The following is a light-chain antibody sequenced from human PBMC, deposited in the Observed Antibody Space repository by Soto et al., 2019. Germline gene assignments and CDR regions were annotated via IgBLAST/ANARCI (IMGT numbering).Light chain of an antibody. CDR3: QTWGTGIWV. CDR2: LNSDGSH. CDR1: SGHSSYA. V-gene: IGLV4-69*01. Sequence: QPVLTQSPSASASLGASVKLTCTLSSGHSSYAIAWHQQQPEKGPRYLMKLNSDGSHSKGDGTPDRFSGSSSGAERYLAISSIQSEDEADYYCQTWGTGIWVFGGGTKLTVL. J-gene: IGLJ3*02.